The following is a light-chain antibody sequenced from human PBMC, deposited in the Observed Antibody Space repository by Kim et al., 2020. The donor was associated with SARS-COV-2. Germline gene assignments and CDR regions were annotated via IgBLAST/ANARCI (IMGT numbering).Light chain of an antibody. CDR2: SAS. J-gene: IGKJ1*01. V-gene: IGKV1-27*01. CDR3: QQYNSAPWT. CDR1: QDISNY. Sequence: ASVGDRVTITCRASQDISNYLAWYQQKPGKPPNLLIYSASNLQTGVPSRFSGSGSGTDFSLTISSLQPEDVATYYCQQYNSAPWTFGQGTKVDIK.